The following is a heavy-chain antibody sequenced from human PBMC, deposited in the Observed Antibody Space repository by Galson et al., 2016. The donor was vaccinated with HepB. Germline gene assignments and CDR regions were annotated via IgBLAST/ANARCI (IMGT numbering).Heavy chain of an antibody. D-gene: IGHD6-19*01. CDR2: IWSDGSNR. CDR3: ARDPHASGWAAHYFDA. Sequence: SLRLSCAVSGFTFSRSGMHWVRQAPGKGLEWVAVIWSDGSNRYYADSVQGRFTISRDNSKNTLFLQMNSLRAEDTAVYFCARDPHASGWAAHYFDAWGQGTLVTVSS. J-gene: IGHJ5*02. V-gene: IGHV3-33*01. CDR1: GFTFSRSG.